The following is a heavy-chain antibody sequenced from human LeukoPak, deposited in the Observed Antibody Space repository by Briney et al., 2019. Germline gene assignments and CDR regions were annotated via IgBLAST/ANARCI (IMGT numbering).Heavy chain of an antibody. D-gene: IGHD2-21*02. V-gene: IGHV4-38-2*02. CDR1: GYSISSGYY. J-gene: IGHJ4*02. Sequence: SETLSLTCTVSGYSISSGYYWGWVRQPPGKGLEWIASIYYTGSTYYNPSLKSRVTISLDASKKQFSLKLSSVTAADTAVYYCAKVTASGFFDYWGQGTLGTVSS. CDR3: AKVTASGFFDY. CDR2: IYYTGST.